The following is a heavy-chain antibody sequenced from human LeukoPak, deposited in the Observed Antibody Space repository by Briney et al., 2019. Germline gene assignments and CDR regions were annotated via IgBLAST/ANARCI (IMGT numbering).Heavy chain of an antibody. CDR1: AYIFTNYY. Sequence: ASVKVSCKATAYIFTNYYMHWVRQAPGQGLEWMGIISPSGGTTNYAQKFQGRVTITADESTSTAYMELSSLRSEDTAVYYCARFTMVRGVSDWFDPWGQGTLVTVSS. V-gene: IGHV1-46*01. CDR3: ARFTMVRGVSDWFDP. J-gene: IGHJ5*02. D-gene: IGHD3-10*01. CDR2: ISPSGGTT.